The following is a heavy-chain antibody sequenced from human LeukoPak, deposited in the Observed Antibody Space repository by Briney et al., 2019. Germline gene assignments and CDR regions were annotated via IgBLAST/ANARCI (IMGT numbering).Heavy chain of an antibody. V-gene: IGHV3-30*02. D-gene: IGHD2-21*02. CDR1: GFSFSSYG. CDR3: AKDSGDYVIDF. CDR2: IWYDGSNQ. Sequence: GGSQRLSCAAAGFSFSSYGMHWVRQAPGKGLEWVAFIWYDGSNQDYADSVKGRFTISRDNSKNTLDLQMNSLRAEDTAVYYCAKDSGDYVIDFWGQGTLATVSS. J-gene: IGHJ4*02.